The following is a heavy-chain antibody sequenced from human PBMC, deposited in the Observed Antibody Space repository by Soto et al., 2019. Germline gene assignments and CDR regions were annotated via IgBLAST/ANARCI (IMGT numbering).Heavy chain of an antibody. CDR1: GFTFSSYA. Sequence: PGVSLRLSCAASGFTFSSYAMHWVRQAPGKGLEWVAVISYDGSNKYYADSVKGRFTISRDNSKNTLYLQMNSLRAEDTAVYYCARDPMLESSSRGMDVWGQGTTVTVSS. CDR3: ARDPMLESSSRGMDV. J-gene: IGHJ6*02. V-gene: IGHV3-30-3*01. CDR2: ISYDGSNK. D-gene: IGHD6-6*01.